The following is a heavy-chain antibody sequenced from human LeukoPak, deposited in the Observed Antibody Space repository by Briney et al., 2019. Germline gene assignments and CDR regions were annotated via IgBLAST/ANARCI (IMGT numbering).Heavy chain of an antibody. V-gene: IGHV3-33*01. J-gene: IGHJ4*02. Sequence: PGGSLRLSCAASGFTFSSYGMHWVRQAPGKGLEWVAVIWYDGSNKYYADSVKGRFTISRDNSKNTLYLQMNSLRAEDTAVYYCAREDWELRYYFDYWGQGTLVTVSS. CDR3: AREDWELRYYFDY. D-gene: IGHD1-26*01. CDR1: GFTFSSYG. CDR2: IWYDGSNK.